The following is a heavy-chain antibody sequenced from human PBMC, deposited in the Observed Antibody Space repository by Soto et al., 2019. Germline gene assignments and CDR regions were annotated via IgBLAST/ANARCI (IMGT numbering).Heavy chain of an antibody. CDR2: MNPNSGNT. J-gene: IGHJ3*01. V-gene: IGHV1-8*01. CDR1: GYTFTSYD. D-gene: IGHD6-19*01. Sequence: ASVKVSCKASGYTFTSYDINWVRQATGQGLEWMGWMNPNSGNTGYAQKFRGRVTMTRNTSISTAYMELSSLRSEDTAVYYCARDIAVAVSPVGVGWGQGTMVTVSS. CDR3: ARDIAVAVSPVGVG.